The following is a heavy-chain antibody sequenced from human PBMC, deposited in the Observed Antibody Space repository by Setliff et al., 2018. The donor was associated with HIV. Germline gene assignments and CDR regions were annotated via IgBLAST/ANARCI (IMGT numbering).Heavy chain of an antibody. CDR1: GFTFSSYS. D-gene: IGHD5-12*01. CDR3: ARVVATSDY. J-gene: IGHJ4*02. CDR2: ISSRSSYI. V-gene: IGHV3-21*01. Sequence: GGSLRLSCAASGFTFSSYSMNWVRQAPGKGLEWVSSISSRSSYIYYADSVKGRFTISRDNAKSSLYLQMNSLRAEDTAVYFCARVVATSDYWGQGTLVTVSS.